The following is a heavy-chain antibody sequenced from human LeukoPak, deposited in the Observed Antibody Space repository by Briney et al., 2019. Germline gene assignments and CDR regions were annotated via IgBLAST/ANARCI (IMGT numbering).Heavy chain of an antibody. Sequence: ASVKVSCKASGYTFTGYYMHWVRQAPGQGLEWMGIINPSGGSTSHAQKFQGRVTMTRDMSTSTVYMELSSLRSEDTAVYYCARAKPKNMVRGLIMRRESRYYFDYWGQGTLVTVSS. J-gene: IGHJ4*02. V-gene: IGHV1-46*01. CDR1: GYTFTGYY. D-gene: IGHD3-10*01. CDR2: INPSGGST. CDR3: ARAKPKNMVRGLIMRRESRYYFDY.